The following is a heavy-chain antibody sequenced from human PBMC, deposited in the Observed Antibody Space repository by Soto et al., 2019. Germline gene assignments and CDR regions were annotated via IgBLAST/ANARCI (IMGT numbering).Heavy chain of an antibody. CDR2: IYYSGST. V-gene: IGHV4-59*01. Sequence: LSLTCTVSGGSISSYYWSWIRQPPGKGLEWIGYIYYSGSTNYNPSLQSRVTISVDTSKNQFSLKLSSVTAADTAVYYCARGYYYGSGSYMYYYGMDVWGQGTTVTVSS. CDR1: GGSISSYY. D-gene: IGHD3-10*01. CDR3: ARGYYYGSGSYMYYYGMDV. J-gene: IGHJ6*02.